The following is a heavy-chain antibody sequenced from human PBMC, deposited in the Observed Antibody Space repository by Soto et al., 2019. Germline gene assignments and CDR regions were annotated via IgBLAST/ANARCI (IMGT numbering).Heavy chain of an antibody. CDR2: MNPNSANT. CDR1: GYTFTNYD. J-gene: IGHJ5*02. CDR3: ARMATSGTLNWFDP. D-gene: IGHD1-26*01. V-gene: IGHV1-8*02. Sequence: GASVNVSCKASGYTFTNYDISRVRQATGQGLEGMGWMNPNSANTGYAQQFQGRVSMTSDTSIHTAHMELSSLRSELRAIYYFARMATSGTLNWFDPWGQGTLVTVSS.